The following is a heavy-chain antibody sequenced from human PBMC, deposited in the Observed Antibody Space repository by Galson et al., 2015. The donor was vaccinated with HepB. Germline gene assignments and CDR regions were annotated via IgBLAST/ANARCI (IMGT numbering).Heavy chain of an antibody. V-gene: IGHV3-30*18. CDR3: AKAGYYGSGSYWILNY. CDR1: GFTFSSYG. Sequence: SLRLSCAASGFTFSSYGMHWVRQDPGKGLEWVAAISYDGSDKYYADSVKGRFTISRDNSKNTLYLQMNSLRAEDTAVYYCAKAGYYGSGSYWILNYWGQGTLVTVSS. J-gene: IGHJ4*02. D-gene: IGHD3-10*01. CDR2: ISYDGSDK.